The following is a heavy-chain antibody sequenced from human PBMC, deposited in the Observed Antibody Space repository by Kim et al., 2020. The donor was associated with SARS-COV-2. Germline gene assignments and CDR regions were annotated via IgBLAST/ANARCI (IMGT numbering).Heavy chain of an antibody. Sequence: SETLSLTCTVSGGSISSGGYYWSWIRQHPGKGLEWIGYIYYSGSTYYNPSLKSRVTISVDTSKNQFSLKLSSVTAADTAVYYCARVRGWLRRLYYFDYWGQGTLVTVSS. CDR1: GGSISSGGYY. V-gene: IGHV4-31*03. J-gene: IGHJ4*02. CDR2: IYYSGST. D-gene: IGHD5-12*01. CDR3: ARVRGWLRRLYYFDY.